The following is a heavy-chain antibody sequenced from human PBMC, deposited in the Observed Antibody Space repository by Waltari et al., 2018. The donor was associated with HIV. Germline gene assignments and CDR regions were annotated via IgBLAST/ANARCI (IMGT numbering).Heavy chain of an antibody. J-gene: IGHJ3*02. CDR3: ARACKPDYYDSSGVDAFDI. D-gene: IGHD3-22*01. CDR1: GFTFSSYS. CDR2: ISSSSSYI. V-gene: IGHV3-21*01. Sequence: EVQLVESGGGLVKPGGSLRLSCAASGFTFSSYSMNWVRQAPGKGLEWVSSISSSSSYIYYADSVKGRFTISRDNAKNSLYLQMNSLRAEDTAVYYCARACKPDYYDSSGVDAFDIWGQGTMVTVSS.